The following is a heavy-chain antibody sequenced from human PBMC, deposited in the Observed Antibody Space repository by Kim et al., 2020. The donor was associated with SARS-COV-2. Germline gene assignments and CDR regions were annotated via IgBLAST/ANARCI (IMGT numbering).Heavy chain of an antibody. CDR2: ISYDGSNK. Sequence: GGSLRLSCSASGFSFITFGMHWVRQAPGKGLEWVAVISYDGSNKYYADSVKGRFTISRDNSKNTLYLQMNSLRVEDTAVYFCAKGPYYYESSGYSPPSDYDGTPVRVRGSTVTAPS. D-gene: IGHD3-22*01. V-gene: IGHV3-30*18. J-gene: IGHJ6*02. CDR3: AKGPYYYESSGYSPPSDYDGTPV. CDR1: GFSFITFG.